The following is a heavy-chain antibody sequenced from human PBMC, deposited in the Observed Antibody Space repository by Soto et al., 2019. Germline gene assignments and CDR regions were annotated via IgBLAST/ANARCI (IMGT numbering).Heavy chain of an antibody. J-gene: IGHJ4*02. CDR2: MNPNTGDS. CDR3: ARRAETNGWNGFGADKYYFDF. V-gene: IGHV1-8*01. D-gene: IGHD1-1*01. CDR1: GYTFTSYD. Sequence: RASVKVSCKASGYTFTSYDIYWVRQATGQGLEWMGWMNPNTGDSSYAQKFQGRVTMTSDTSITTAHMELGSLRSEDTAVYYCARRAETNGWNGFGADKYYFDFWGQGTLVTVSS.